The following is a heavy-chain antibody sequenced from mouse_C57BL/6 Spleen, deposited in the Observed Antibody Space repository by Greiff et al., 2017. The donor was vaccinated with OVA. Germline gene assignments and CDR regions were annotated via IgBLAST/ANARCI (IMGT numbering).Heavy chain of an antibody. CDR1: GFTFSDYG. D-gene: IGHD2-4*01. Sequence: EVMLVESGGGLVKPGGSLKLSCAASGFTFSDYGMHWVRQAPEKGLEWVAYISSGSSTIYYADTVKGRFTISRDNAKNTLFLQMTSLRSEDTAMYYCARGNYDYDPYAMDYWGQGTSVTVSS. CDR3: ARGNYDYDPYAMDY. J-gene: IGHJ4*01. V-gene: IGHV5-17*01. CDR2: ISSGSSTI.